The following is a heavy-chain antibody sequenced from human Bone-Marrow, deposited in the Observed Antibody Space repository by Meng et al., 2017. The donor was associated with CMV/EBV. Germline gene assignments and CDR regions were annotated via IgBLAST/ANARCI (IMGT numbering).Heavy chain of an antibody. J-gene: IGHJ4*02. D-gene: IGHD5-18*01. Sequence: GGSLRLSCAASGFTFSSYAMHWVRQAPGKGLEWVAVISYDGSNKYYADSVKGRFTISRDNAKNSLYLQMNSLRAEDTAVYYCLGLQLWSQAIVDYFDYWGQGTLVTVSS. CDR3: LGLQLWSQAIVDYFDY. CDR1: GFTFSSYA. CDR2: ISYDGSNK. V-gene: IGHV3-30*04.